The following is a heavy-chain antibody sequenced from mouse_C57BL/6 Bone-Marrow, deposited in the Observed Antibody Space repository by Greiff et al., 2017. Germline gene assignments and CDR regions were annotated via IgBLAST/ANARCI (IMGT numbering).Heavy chain of an antibody. J-gene: IGHJ2*01. CDR2: IRSKSNNYAT. Sequence: EVKVEESGGGLVRPKGSLKLSCAASGFSFNTYAMNWVRQAPGKGLEWVARIRSKSNNYATYYADSVKDRFTISRDDSESMLYLQMNNLKTEDTAMYYCVRQYDYALDYWGQGTTLTVSS. V-gene: IGHV10-1*01. CDR3: VRQYDYALDY. CDR1: GFSFNTYA. D-gene: IGHD2-4*01.